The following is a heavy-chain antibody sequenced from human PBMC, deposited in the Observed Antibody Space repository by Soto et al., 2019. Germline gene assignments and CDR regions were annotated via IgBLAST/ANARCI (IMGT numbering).Heavy chain of an antibody. J-gene: IGHJ5*02. CDR3: ARDPAGINWFGP. Sequence: SETLSLTCAVSGGSISSGGYSWRWLRQPPGKGLEWIGYIYHSGSTYYNPSLKSRVTISVDRSKNQFSLKLGSVTAAGTAVYDCARDPAGINWFGPWGQGSLGTVAS. CDR2: IYHSGST. V-gene: IGHV4-30-2*01. CDR1: GGSISSGGYS. D-gene: IGHD6-13*01.